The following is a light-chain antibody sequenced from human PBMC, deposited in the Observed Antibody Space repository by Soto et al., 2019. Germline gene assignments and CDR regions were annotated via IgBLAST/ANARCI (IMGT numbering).Light chain of an antibody. J-gene: IGKJ1*01. Sequence: DIQMTQSPSTLSGSVGDRVTVTCRASQTISSWLAWYQQKPGKAPKLLIYDASTLEGGVPSRFIGSGSGAEFTLTITSVQPDDFATYYCQQYNAYSRTFGQGTKVDIK. CDR3: QQYNAYSRT. CDR2: DAS. V-gene: IGKV1-5*01. CDR1: QTISSW.